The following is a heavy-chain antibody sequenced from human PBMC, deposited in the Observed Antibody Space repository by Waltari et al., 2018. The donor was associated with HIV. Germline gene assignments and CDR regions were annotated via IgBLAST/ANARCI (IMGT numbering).Heavy chain of an antibody. CDR2: IIPISDTT. CDR3: ASGVEMATTGDY. CDR1: GGTFSSYA. J-gene: IGHJ4*02. Sequence: QVQLVQSGAEVKKPGSSVKVSCKASGGTFSSYAFSWVRQAPGQGLEWMGGIIPISDTTHYAKNFQGRVTITADESTSTAYMELSSLRSEDTAVYYCASGVEMATTGDYWGQGTLVTVSS. D-gene: IGHD2-8*01. V-gene: IGHV1-69*01.